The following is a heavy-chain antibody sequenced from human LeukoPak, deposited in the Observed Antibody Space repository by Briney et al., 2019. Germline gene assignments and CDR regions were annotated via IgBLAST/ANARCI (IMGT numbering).Heavy chain of an antibody. CDR2: IYYSGST. J-gene: IGHJ6*02. CDR1: GGSVSSGSYY. D-gene: IGHD3/OR15-3a*01. V-gene: IGHV4-61*01. Sequence: SETLSLTCTVSGGSVSSGSYYWSWIRQPPGKGLEWIGYIYYSGSTNYNPSLKSRVTISVDTSKNQFSLKLSSVTAADTAVYYCATVGTNYYYYGMDVWGQGTTVTVS. CDR3: ATVGTNYYYYGMDV.